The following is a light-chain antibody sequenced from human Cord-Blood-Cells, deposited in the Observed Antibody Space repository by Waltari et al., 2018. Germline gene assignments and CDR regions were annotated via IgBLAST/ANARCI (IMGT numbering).Light chain of an antibody. V-gene: IGLV2-23*02. CDR2: EVS. J-gene: IGLJ3*02. Sequence: QSALTQPASVSGSPGQSITISCTGTSSDVGSYHLVSWYQQHPGKAPKLMIYEVSKRRSGVSNRFSGAKSGNTASLTIAGLQAEDEADYYCCSYAGSSTWVFGGGTKLTVL. CDR3: CSYAGSSTWV. CDR1: SSDVGSYHL.